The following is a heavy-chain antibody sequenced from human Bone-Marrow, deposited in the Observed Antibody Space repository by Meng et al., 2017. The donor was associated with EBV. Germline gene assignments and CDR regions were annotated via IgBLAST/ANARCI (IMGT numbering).Heavy chain of an antibody. CDR2: IYHSGST. J-gene: IGHJ5*02. D-gene: IGHD2-15*01. Sequence: VRPLELGTGLGKPSGTLALTWAVPGGSSSSSNCWSWVRQPPGKGLEWIGEIYHSGSTNYNPSLKSRVTISIDKSKNQFSLKLNSVTAADTAMYYCARGNVVVVVAAHNWFDPWGQGTLVTVSS. V-gene: IGHV4-4*02. CDR3: ARGNVVVVVAAHNWFDP. CDR1: GGSSSSSNC.